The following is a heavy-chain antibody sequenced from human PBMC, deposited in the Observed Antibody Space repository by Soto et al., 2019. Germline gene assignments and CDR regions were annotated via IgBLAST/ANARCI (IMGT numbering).Heavy chain of an antibody. CDR2: ISYDGSNK. CDR3: AKDSRIQLWLLDY. Sequence: GSLRLSCAASGFTFISYGIRFFRHAPFKWLEWVAVISYDGSNKYYADSVKGRFTISRDNSKNTLYLQMNSLRAEDTAVYYCAKDSRIQLWLLDYWGQGTLVTVSS. D-gene: IGHD5-18*01. J-gene: IGHJ4*02. CDR1: GFTFISYG. V-gene: IGHV3-30*18.